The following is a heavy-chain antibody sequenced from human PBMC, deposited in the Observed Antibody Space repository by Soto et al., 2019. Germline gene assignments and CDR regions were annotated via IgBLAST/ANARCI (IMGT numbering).Heavy chain of an antibody. D-gene: IGHD6-6*01. CDR1: GYTFTSYA. Sequence: DSVKVSCKASGYTFTSYAMHWVRQAPGQRLEWMGWINAGNGNTKYSQKFQGRVTITRDTSASTAYMELSSLRSEDTAVYYWASRGIAARPFDYWGQGTLVTVSS. CDR3: ASRGIAARPFDY. CDR2: INAGNGNT. J-gene: IGHJ4*02. V-gene: IGHV1-3*01.